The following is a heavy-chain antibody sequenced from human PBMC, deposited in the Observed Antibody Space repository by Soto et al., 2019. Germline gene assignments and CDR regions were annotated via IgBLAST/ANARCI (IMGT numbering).Heavy chain of an antibody. Sequence: SETLSLTCTVSGGSISGSGFYWGWIRQPPGKGLEWIGSIFYGGTAHYNPSLRNRVTISVDTSKNQFSLKLDSVTAADTAVYYCTSPYNTHIGYWGQGTLVTVSS. CDR3: TSPYNTHIGY. CDR2: IFYGGTA. V-gene: IGHV4-39*01. CDR1: GGSISGSGFY. D-gene: IGHD1-1*01. J-gene: IGHJ4*02.